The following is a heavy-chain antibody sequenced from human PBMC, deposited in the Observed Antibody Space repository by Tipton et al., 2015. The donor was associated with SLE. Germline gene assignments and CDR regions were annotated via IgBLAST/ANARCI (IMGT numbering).Heavy chain of an antibody. CDR1: GDSINGSSYY. D-gene: IGHD6-25*01. CDR2: IYTSGST. J-gene: IGHJ3*02. V-gene: IGHV4-61*09. CDR3: ARDPAGDAFDI. Sequence: TLSLTCTVSGDSINGSSYYWSWIRQPAGKGLEWIGHIYTSGSTNYNPSLKSRVTISGDTSRNQFSLKVSSVTATDTAVYYCARDPAGDAFDIWGQGTMVTVSS.